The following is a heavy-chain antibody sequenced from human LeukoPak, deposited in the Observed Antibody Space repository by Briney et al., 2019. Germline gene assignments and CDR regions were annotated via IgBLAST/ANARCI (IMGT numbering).Heavy chain of an antibody. Sequence: PGGTLRLSCAAYEFTFSRYWMTWIRQAPGKGLEWVANIKHDGSEKYYVDSVKGRFTISRDNDKTSLYLQTNSLRAEDTAVYYGARDRLTYYYTSGPLDSWGQGTLVTVSS. CDR2: IKHDGSEK. CDR3: ARDRLTYYYTSGPLDS. D-gene: IGHD3-22*01. J-gene: IGHJ4*02. CDR1: EFTFSRYW. V-gene: IGHV3-7*01.